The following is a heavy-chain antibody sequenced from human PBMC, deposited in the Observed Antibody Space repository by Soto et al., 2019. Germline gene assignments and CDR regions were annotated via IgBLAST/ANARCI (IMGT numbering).Heavy chain of an antibody. D-gene: IGHD2-2*01. CDR3: ARWIVVVPAAHGLFDY. J-gene: IGHJ4*02. Sequence: QVQLVQSGAEVKKPGASVKVSRKASGYTFTSYAMHWVRQAPGQRLEWMGWINAGNGNTKYSQKFQGRVTITRDTSASTAYMELSSLRSEDTAVYYCARWIVVVPAAHGLFDYWGQGTLVTVSS. V-gene: IGHV1-3*01. CDR1: GYTFTSYA. CDR2: INAGNGNT.